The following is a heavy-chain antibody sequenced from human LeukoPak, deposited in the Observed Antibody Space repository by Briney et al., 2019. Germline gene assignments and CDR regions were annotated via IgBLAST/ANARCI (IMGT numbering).Heavy chain of an antibody. CDR3: ARETYCGGDCYSAFDY. D-gene: IGHD2-21*02. Sequence: GGSLRLSCAASGLTFSSYAMHWVRQAPGKGLEWVAVISYDGSNKYYADSVKGRFTISRDNSKNTLYLQMNSLRAEDTAVYYCARETYCGGDCYSAFDYWGQGTLVTVSS. J-gene: IGHJ4*02. CDR2: ISYDGSNK. V-gene: IGHV3-30-3*01. CDR1: GLTFSSYA.